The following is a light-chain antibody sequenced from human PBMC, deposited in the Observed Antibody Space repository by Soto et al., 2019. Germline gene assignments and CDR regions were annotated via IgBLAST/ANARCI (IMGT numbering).Light chain of an antibody. CDR2: GIS. J-gene: IGKJ1*01. CDR1: QSVSSN. V-gene: IGKV3-20*01. Sequence: EIVLTQSPATLSVSPGERATLSCRASQSVSSNLAWYQQKPGQAPRPLIYGISNRATGIPDRFSGSGSGTDITPTISRLEPEDFAVYYCHQYGSSWTFGQGTKVDIK. CDR3: HQYGSSWT.